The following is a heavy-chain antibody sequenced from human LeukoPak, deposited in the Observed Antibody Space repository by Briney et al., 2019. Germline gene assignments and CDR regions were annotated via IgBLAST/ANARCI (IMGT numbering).Heavy chain of an antibody. D-gene: IGHD5-24*01. J-gene: IGHJ3*02. Sequence: GASVKVSCKASGYTFTSYGIIWVRQAPGQGLEWMGWISAYNGNTNYAQKLQGRVTMTTDTSTSTAYMELRSLRSDDTAVYYCAGQRWGPDAFDIWGQGTMVTVSS. CDR3: AGQRWGPDAFDI. CDR2: ISAYNGNT. V-gene: IGHV1-18*01. CDR1: GYTFTSYG.